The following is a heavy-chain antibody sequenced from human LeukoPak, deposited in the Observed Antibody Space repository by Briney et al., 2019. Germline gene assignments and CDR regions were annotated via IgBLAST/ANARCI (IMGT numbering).Heavy chain of an antibody. D-gene: IGHD2-2*02. CDR2: INPNSGGT. Sequence: ASVKVSCKASGYTFTGYYMHWVRQAPGQGLEWMGWINPNSGGTNYAQKFQGRVTMTRDTSISTAYLQWSSLKASDTAMYYCVTIPPEDPYCSSTSCYTNWFDPWGQGTLVTVSS. V-gene: IGHV1-2*02. CDR3: VTIPPEDPYCSSTSCYTNWFDP. J-gene: IGHJ5*02. CDR1: GYTFTGYY.